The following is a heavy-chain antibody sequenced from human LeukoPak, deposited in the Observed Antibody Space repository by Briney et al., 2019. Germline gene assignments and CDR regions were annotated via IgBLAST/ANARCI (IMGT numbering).Heavy chain of an antibody. D-gene: IGHD3-10*01. J-gene: IGHJ4*02. CDR2: IYWNDDK. V-gene: IGHV2-5*01. Sequence: SGPTLVNPTQTLTLTCTFSGFSLSTSGVGVGWIRQPPGKALEWLALIYWNDDKRYSPSLKSRLTITKDTSKNQVVLTMTNMDPVDTATYYCALRGETMVRGVAFDYWGQGTLVTVSS. CDR3: ALRGETMVRGVAFDY. CDR1: GFSLSTSGVG.